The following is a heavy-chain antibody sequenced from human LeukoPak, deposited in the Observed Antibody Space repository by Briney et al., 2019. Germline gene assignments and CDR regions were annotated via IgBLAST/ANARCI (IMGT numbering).Heavy chain of an antibody. Sequence: KTGGSLRLSCAVSGITLSSYSMSWVRQAPGKGLEWVSSITSSSSYIYYADSVKGRFTISRDNAKNSLYLQMNSLRAEDTAVYYCAKGGLLVASFDYWGQGTLVTVSS. CDR1: GITLSSYS. J-gene: IGHJ4*02. CDR2: ITSSSSYI. CDR3: AKGGLLVASFDY. V-gene: IGHV3-21*04. D-gene: IGHD5-12*01.